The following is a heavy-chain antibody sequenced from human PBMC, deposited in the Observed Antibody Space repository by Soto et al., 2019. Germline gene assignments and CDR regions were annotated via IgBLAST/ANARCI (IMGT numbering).Heavy chain of an antibody. CDR2: IIPTFGTP. CDR3: ASERGAQYFDF. J-gene: IGHJ4*02. Sequence: QVQLVQSGTVVQRRGSSVKVSCQASVGTFSSHGMAWVRQAPGQGLEWMGGIIPTFGTPTYAPKFQGRVTITADKSTNTDYMELSSLRSEDTGFYYCASERGAQYFDFWGQGTLITVYS. V-gene: IGHV1-69*06. CDR1: VGTFSSHG. D-gene: IGHD3-10*01.